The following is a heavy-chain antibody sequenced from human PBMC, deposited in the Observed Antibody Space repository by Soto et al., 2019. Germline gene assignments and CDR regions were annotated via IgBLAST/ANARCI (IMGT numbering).Heavy chain of an antibody. CDR2: ISGGGDAT. CDR1: GFTFINYA. V-gene: IGHV3-23*01. D-gene: IGHD2-21*01. J-gene: IGHJ2*01. Sequence: EVQLLESGGDSVQPGGSVSLSCAGSGFTFINYAMNWVRQAPGKGLEWVSTISGGGDATFFADSVRGRFTFSRDNSKNTVTLQMNSLGVDDTALYYCARKVVGSTSRPDYWYFDLWGRGTLVTVSS. CDR3: ARKVVGSTSRPDYWYFDL.